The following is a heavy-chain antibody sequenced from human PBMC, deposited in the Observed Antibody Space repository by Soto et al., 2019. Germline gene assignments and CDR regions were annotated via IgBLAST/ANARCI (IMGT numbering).Heavy chain of an antibody. CDR2: IYYSGST. CDR3: ARDSSLSPYHYGLDV. Sequence: PSEPMSLPYTVSGGSISSLGYHWSWIRQHPGKGLEWIGYIYYSGSTYYNPSLKSRVTISVDTSKSQFSLNLNSVTAADTAVYYCARDSSLSPYHYGLDVWGQGTTVTVS. CDR1: GGSISSLGYH. J-gene: IGHJ6*02. V-gene: IGHV4-30-4*08.